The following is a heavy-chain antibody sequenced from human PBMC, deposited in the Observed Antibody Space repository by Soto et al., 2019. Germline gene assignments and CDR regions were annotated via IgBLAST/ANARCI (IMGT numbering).Heavy chain of an antibody. V-gene: IGHV3-9*01. CDR2: ISWNSGSI. CDR1: GFTFDDYA. Sequence: GGSLRLSCAASGFTFDDYAMHWVRQAPGKGLEWVSGISWNSGSIGYADSVKGRFTISRDNAKNSLYLQMNSLRAEDTALYYCAKANYDFWSGSEDEYYYYMDVWGKGTTVTVSS. CDR3: AKANYDFWSGSEDEYYYYMDV. J-gene: IGHJ6*03. D-gene: IGHD3-3*01.